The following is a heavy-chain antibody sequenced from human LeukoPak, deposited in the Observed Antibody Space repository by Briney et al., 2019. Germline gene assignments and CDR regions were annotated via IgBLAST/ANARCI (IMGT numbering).Heavy chain of an antibody. CDR1: GYTFTNYG. V-gene: IGHV1-18*01. Sequence: ASVKVSCKASGYTFTNYGISWVRQAPGQGLEWMGWISAYNGNTNYAQKFQGRVTMTTDSSTSTAYMELRSLRSDDTAVYYCARDRDYGDYNTQDLFVYWGQGTLVTVSS. CDR3: ARDRDYGDYNTQDLFVY. CDR2: ISAYNGNT. D-gene: IGHD4-17*01. J-gene: IGHJ4*02.